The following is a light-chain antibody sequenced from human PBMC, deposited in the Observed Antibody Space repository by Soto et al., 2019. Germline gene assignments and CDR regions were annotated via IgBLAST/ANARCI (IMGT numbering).Light chain of an antibody. Sequence: ELVWTKSPGTMSFSPGERATLACRASQSVSSSYLAWYQQKSGQAPRLLIYGAYSKATGIPARFSGSGSVTDFTLTISRLEPEDLEVYSCQQYGSPPPWTFGQRTKVEIK. CDR2: GAY. CDR3: QQYGSPPPWT. J-gene: IGKJ1*01. V-gene: IGKV3-20*01. CDR1: QSVSSSY.